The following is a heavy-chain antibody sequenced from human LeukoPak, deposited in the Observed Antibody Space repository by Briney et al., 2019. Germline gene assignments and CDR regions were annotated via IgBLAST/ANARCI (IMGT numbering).Heavy chain of an antibody. CDR2: SSAYTDNT. CDR3: ARDSGYQSDAFDL. V-gene: IGHV1-18*01. Sequence: GASVKVSCKASGYTFARSGISWVRQAPGQGLVWLGWSSAYTDNTDYAQKLQGRVTMTTDTSTSTAFMEVRSLRSDDTAVYYCARDSGYQSDAFDLWGQGTLVTVSS. CDR1: GYTFARSG. J-gene: IGHJ3*01. D-gene: IGHD3-16*02.